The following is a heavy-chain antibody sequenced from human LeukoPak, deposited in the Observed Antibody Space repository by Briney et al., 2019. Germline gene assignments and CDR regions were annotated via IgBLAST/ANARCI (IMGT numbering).Heavy chain of an antibody. CDR1: EFTFGNFW. Sequence: GESLRLSCAASEFTFGNFWMTWVRQAPGKGLEWVANIKEDGSDKYYVDSVKGRFTISRDNARTSLYLQMNSLRAEDTAVYYCARDYRARLDYWGQGTLVTVSS. J-gene: IGHJ4*02. CDR3: ARDYRARLDY. CDR2: IKEDGSDK. V-gene: IGHV3-7*01.